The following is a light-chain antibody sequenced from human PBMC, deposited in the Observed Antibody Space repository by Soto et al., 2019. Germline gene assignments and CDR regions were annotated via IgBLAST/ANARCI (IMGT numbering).Light chain of an antibody. CDR1: QSVSSD. Sequence: EIVMTQSPATLSVSPGESATLSCRASQSVSSDLAWYQQKPGQAPRLLIYAASNRATGIPARFSGSGSGTEFTLTISSLQSEDFAGYYCQQYTHWPPWTCGQGTKVEVK. J-gene: IGKJ1*01. CDR2: AAS. V-gene: IGKV3-15*01. CDR3: QQYTHWPPWT.